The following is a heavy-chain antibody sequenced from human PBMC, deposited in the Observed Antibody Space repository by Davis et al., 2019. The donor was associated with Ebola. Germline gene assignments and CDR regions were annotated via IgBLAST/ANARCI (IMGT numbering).Heavy chain of an antibody. J-gene: IGHJ6*02. Sequence: SQTLSPTCILAARSISSHYWSWNRQPPGKGLEWKGYIYYSEITNYNPSLKSRVTISVDTSKNQFSLKLSSVAAADTAVYYCAREPRTYYYDSSGPKYYYYGMDVWGQGTTVTVSS. CDR1: ARSISSHY. CDR2: IYYSEIT. V-gene: IGHV4-59*11. D-gene: IGHD3-22*01. CDR3: AREPRTYYYDSSGPKYYYYGMDV.